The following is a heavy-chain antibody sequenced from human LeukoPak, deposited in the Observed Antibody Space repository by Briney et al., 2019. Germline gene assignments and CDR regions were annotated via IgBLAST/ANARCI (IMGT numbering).Heavy chain of an antibody. D-gene: IGHD4-11*01. J-gene: IGHJ4*02. Sequence: ASVKVSCKASGYTFTGYYIHWVRQAPGQGLEWMGRINPNSGGTNYAQKFQGRVTMTRDTSISKAYMELSRLRSDDTAVYYCARENFYYSFDYWGQGTLVTVSS. V-gene: IGHV1-2*06. CDR2: INPNSGGT. CDR1: GYTFTGYY. CDR3: ARENFYYSFDY.